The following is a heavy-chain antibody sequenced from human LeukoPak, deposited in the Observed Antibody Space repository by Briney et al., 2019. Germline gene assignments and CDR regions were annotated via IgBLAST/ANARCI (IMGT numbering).Heavy chain of an antibody. V-gene: IGHV3-23*01. D-gene: IGHD5-18*01. CDR2: ISGSGGST. CDR1: GITLSNYG. J-gene: IGHJ4*02. Sequence: GGSLRLSCAVSGITLSNYGMSWVRQAPGKGLEWVAGISGSGGSTYYADSVKGRFTVSRDNAKNLLYLQMNSLRAEDTAVYYCASPRGGYSYGAIDYWGQGTLVTVSS. CDR3: ASPRGGYSYGAIDY.